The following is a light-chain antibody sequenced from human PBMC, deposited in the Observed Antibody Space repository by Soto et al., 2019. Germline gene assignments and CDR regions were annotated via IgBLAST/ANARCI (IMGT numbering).Light chain of an antibody. CDR2: DAS. CDR3: QQYHTYPGT. CDR1: QSISSY. J-gene: IGKJ1*01. V-gene: IGKV1-5*01. Sequence: DIQMTQSPSTLSASVGDRVTITCRASQSISSYLAWYQQKPGKAPKVLIFDASSLESGVPSRFSGRGSGTEFTLSISGLQPDDFATYYCQQYHTYPGTFGQGTKV.